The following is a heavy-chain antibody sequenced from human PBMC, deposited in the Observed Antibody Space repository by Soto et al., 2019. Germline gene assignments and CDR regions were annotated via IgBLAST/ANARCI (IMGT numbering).Heavy chain of an antibody. Sequence: ASVKVSCKASGYTFTSYDINWVRQANGKGLEWMGWMNPNSGNTGYAQKFKGRVTMTRNPSIITAYMELSSLRSDDPSVYYCATAPFRIVLILWAQGSRGTSSA. CDR1: GYTFTSYD. D-gene: IGHD2-8*01. CDR3: ATAPFRIVLIL. CDR2: MNPNSGNT. J-gene: IGHJ4*02. V-gene: IGHV1-8*01.